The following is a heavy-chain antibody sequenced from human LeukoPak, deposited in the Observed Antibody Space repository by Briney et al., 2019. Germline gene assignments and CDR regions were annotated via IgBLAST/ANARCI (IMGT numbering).Heavy chain of an antibody. V-gene: IGHV3-48*01. J-gene: IGHJ4*02. CDR2: ITSDGNTI. CDR1: GFTFSSYS. CDR3: ARDHYWALDY. D-gene: IGHD2-15*01. Sequence: SGGSLRLSCAASGFTFSSYSMNWVRQAPGKGLEWVSYITSDGNTIFYADSVRGRFTISRDNAKNSLYLQMNSLRAEDTAIYYCARDHYWALDYWGQGTLVTVS.